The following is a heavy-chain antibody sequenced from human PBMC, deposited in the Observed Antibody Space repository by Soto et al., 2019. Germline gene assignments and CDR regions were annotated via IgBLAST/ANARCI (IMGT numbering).Heavy chain of an antibody. CDR2: LYYSGIT. Sequence: SETLSLTCTVSGGSISSYYWSWIRQPPGKGLEWIGYLYYSGITNYNPSLKSRVSTSLDPPKIQFSLKLTSVTAADTAVYYCVREGSSSWYYFDYWGQGTLVTVSS. D-gene: IGHD6-13*01. CDR1: GGSISSYY. J-gene: IGHJ4*02. CDR3: VREGSSSWYYFDY. V-gene: IGHV4-59*01.